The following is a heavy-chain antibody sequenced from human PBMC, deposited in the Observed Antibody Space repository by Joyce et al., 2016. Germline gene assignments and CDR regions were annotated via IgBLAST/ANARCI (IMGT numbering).Heavy chain of an antibody. D-gene: IGHD1-26*01. CDR3: ARTGGSYYDYYYYGLDV. CDR2: ISSEESST. V-gene: IGHV3-74*01. CDR1: GFTFSSYW. Sequence: EVQLVESGGGLVQPGGSLRLSCTASGFTFSSYWMHGVRQVSGTGLVGVSHISSEESSTNYADSVKGRFTISRDNAKNTLYLHMNSLRTEDTAVYYCARTGGSYYDYYYYGLDVWGQGTTVIVSS. J-gene: IGHJ6*02.